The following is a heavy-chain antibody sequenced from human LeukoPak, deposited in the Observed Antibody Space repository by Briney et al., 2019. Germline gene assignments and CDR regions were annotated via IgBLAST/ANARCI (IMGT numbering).Heavy chain of an antibody. CDR3: ARFNGDYYGMDV. J-gene: IGHJ6*02. CDR1: GFTFDDYA. D-gene: IGHD4-17*01. CDR2: ISWNSGSI. Sequence: PGGSLRLSCAASGFTFDDYAMHWVRHAPGKGLEWVSGISWNSGSIGYADSVKGRFTISRDNAKNSLYLQMNSLRDEDTAFYYCARFNGDYYGMDVWGQGTLVTVSS. V-gene: IGHV3-9*01.